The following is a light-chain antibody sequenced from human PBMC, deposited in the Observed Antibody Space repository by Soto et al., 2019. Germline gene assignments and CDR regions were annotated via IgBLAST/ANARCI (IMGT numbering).Light chain of an antibody. V-gene: IGKV3-15*01. CDR2: GAS. CDR3: QQYNNWPLS. J-gene: IGKJ4*01. Sequence: EIVMTQSPATLSVSPGEGATLSCRASQSVNSNLAWYQQKPGQAHRLLIYGASTRATGIPARFSGSGSGTEFTLTISSLQSEDFALYYCQQYNNWPLSFGGGNKVEIK. CDR1: QSVNSN.